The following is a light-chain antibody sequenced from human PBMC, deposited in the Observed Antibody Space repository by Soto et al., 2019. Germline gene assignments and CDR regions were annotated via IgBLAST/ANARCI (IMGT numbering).Light chain of an antibody. Sequence: EIVLTQSPATLSLSPGERATLSCRASQGISSYLAWYQQKPGQAPRLLIFDASNRATGIPARFSGSGSGTDFTLTISSLEPEDFAVYYCQQRYNWPKTFAQGTKVEIK. CDR1: QGISSY. J-gene: IGKJ1*01. V-gene: IGKV3-11*01. CDR2: DAS. CDR3: QQRYNWPKT.